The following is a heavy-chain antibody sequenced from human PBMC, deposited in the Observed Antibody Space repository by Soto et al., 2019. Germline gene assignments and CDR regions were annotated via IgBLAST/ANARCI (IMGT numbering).Heavy chain of an antibody. V-gene: IGHV4-59*01. J-gene: IGHJ4*02. CDR3: ARAAWSSSWYFDY. Sequence: SETLSLTCTVSGGSISSNYWSWIRQPPGKGLEWIGYIYYSGRINYNPSLKSRVTISADTSKNQLSLKLTSVTAADTAVYYCARAAWSSSWYFDYWGQGTLVTVSS. CDR2: IYYSGRI. CDR1: GGSISSNY. D-gene: IGHD6-13*01.